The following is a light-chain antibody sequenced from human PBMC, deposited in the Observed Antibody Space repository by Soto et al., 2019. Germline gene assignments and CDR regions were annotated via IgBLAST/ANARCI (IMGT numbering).Light chain of an antibody. CDR1: SSNIGSNT. Sequence: QSVLTQPPSASGTPGQRVTISCSGSSSNIGSNTVNWYQQFPGTAPKLLIYNNNQRPSGVPDRFSGSKSGTSASLAISGLQSEDEAVYYCAAWDDSLIGAVFGGGTQLTVL. V-gene: IGLV1-44*01. J-gene: IGLJ7*01. CDR2: NNN. CDR3: AAWDDSLIGAV.